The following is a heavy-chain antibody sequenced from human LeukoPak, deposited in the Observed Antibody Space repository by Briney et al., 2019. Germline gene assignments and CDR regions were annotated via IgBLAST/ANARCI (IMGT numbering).Heavy chain of an antibody. CDR3: TVVVIAISPNAFDI. D-gene: IGHD2-21*01. V-gene: IGHV1-69*04. Sequence: SVKVSCKASGGTFSSYAISWVRQAPGQGLEWMGRIIPILGIANYAQKFQGRVTITADKSTSTAYMELSSLRSEDTAVYYCTVVVIAISPNAFDIWGQGTMVTVSS. J-gene: IGHJ3*02. CDR1: GGTFSSYA. CDR2: IIPILGIA.